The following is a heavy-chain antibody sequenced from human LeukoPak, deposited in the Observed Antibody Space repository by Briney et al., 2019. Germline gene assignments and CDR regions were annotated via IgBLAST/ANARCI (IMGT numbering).Heavy chain of an antibody. Sequence: GGSLRLSCAASGFTFSSYAMSWVRQAPGKGLEWVSAISGSGGSTYYADSVKGRFTISRDNSKNTLYLQMNSLRAEDTAVYYCAKDKIGYYDSSGYYYFDAFDIWGQGTMVTVSS. CDR2: ISGSGGST. V-gene: IGHV3-23*01. CDR3: AKDKIGYYDSSGYYYFDAFDI. D-gene: IGHD3-22*01. CDR1: GFTFSSYA. J-gene: IGHJ3*02.